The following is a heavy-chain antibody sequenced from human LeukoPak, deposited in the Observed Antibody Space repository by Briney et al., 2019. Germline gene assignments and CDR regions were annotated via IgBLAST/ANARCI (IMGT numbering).Heavy chain of an antibody. V-gene: IGHV5-51*01. CDR2: IYPGDSDT. Sequence: GESLQISCKGSGSIFTSYWIGWVRQMPGKGLEWMGIIYPGDSDTRYSPSFQGQVTISADKSISTAYLQWSSLKASDTAMYYCVRLVDADCGGDCYRFDYWGQGTLVTVSS. D-gene: IGHD2-21*02. CDR3: VRLVDADCGGDCYRFDY. J-gene: IGHJ4*02. CDR1: GSIFTSYW.